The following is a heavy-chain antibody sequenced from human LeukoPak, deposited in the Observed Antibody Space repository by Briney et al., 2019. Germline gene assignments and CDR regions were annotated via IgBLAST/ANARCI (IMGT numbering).Heavy chain of an antibody. D-gene: IGHD3-10*01. V-gene: IGHV3-7*01. CDR1: GFTFTTYW. CDR2: IKQDGSEK. Sequence: GGSLRLSCAASGFTFTTYWMGWVRQAPGKGLEWVATIKQDGSEKYYVDSVKGRFTISRDNAKNSLYLQMNSLRAEDTAMYYCARPLMYYYGSETYFWFDPWGQGTLVTVSS. CDR3: ARPLMYYYGSETYFWFDP. J-gene: IGHJ5*02.